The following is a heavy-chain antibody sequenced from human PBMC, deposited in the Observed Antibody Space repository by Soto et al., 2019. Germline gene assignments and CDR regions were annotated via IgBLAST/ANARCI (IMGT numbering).Heavy chain of an antibody. V-gene: IGHV3-48*02. CDR1: GFTFSDYS. Sequence: GGSLRLPCAASGFTFSDYSMNWVRQAPGKGLEWLSSISSSSSTMYYADSVKGRFTISRDDAKNSLYLQMNSLRDEDTAVYYCARGDYYYYGLDVWGQGTTVTVSS. D-gene: IGHD3-16*01. CDR2: ISSSSSTM. CDR3: ARGDYYYYGLDV. J-gene: IGHJ6*02.